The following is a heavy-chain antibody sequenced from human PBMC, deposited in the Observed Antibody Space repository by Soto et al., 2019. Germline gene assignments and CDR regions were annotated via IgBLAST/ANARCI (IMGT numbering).Heavy chain of an antibody. CDR2: IIPIFGTA. D-gene: IGHD2-2*01. CDR1: GGNFSSYA. Sequence: QVQLVQSGAEVKKPGSSVKVSCKASGGNFSSYAISWVRQAPGQGREWMGGIIPIFGTANYAQKFQGRVTITADESANTDYMELSSLRSVDTAVYYCARGGYCSSTRCTYGDYYYGLYVWGQDTTVTVSS. V-gene: IGHV1-69*01. J-gene: IGHJ6*02. CDR3: ARGGYCSSTRCTYGDYYYGLYV.